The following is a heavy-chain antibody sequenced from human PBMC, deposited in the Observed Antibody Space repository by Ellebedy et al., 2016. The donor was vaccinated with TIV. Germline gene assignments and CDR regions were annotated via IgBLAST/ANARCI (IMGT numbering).Heavy chain of an antibody. CDR3: ARSGGDGTDY. D-gene: IGHD3-16*01. J-gene: IGHJ4*02. CDR2: IYHSGST. CDR1: GGSFSGYY. V-gene: IGHV4-34*01. Sequence: SETLSLTXAVYGGSFSGYYWSWIRQPPGKGLEWIGSIYHSGSTYYNPSLKSRVTISVDTSKNQFSLKLSSVTAADTAVYYCARSGGDGTDYWGQGTLVTVSS.